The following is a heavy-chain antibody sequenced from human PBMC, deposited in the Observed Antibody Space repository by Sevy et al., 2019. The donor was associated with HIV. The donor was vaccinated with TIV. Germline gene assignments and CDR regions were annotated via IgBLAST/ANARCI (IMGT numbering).Heavy chain of an antibody. CDR1: GFTFSNYW. CDR2: IKEDGSDK. D-gene: IGHD2-15*01. Sequence: GGSLRLSCEVSGFTFSNYWMTWVRQAPGKGLEWVANIKEDGSDKHYGDSVKGRFSLSRDNAKNSLYLQMDSLRAEDTAVYYCVRDGLASATDFDYWGQGTLVTVSS. V-gene: IGHV3-7*01. J-gene: IGHJ4*02. CDR3: VRDGLASATDFDY.